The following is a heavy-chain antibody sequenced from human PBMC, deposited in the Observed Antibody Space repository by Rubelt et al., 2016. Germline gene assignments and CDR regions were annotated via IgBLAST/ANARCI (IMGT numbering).Heavy chain of an antibody. V-gene: IGHV4-39*01. CDR1: GGSISSSTYS. CDR2: IYYSGST. J-gene: IGHJ3*02. Sequence: QVQLQESGPGLVKPSETLSLTCTVSGGSISSSTYSWGWIRQPPGKGLEWIGSIYYSGSTYYNPSLKSRVPIYVDTSKNQFSLRLSSVTAADTAVYYCAGNDYGDYDDAFDIWGQGTMVTVSS. CDR3: AGNDYGDYDDAFDI. D-gene: IGHD4-17*01.